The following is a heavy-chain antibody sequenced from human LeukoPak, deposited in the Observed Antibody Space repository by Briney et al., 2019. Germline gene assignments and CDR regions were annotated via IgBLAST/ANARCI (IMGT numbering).Heavy chain of an antibody. CDR1: GFTFSSYG. V-gene: IGHV3-30*12. CDR2: ISYDGSKK. Sequence: GGSLRLSCAASGFTFSSYGMHWVRQAPGKGLEWMTGISYDGSKKYSADSVKGRFTISRDNAKNSLYLQMNSLRAEDTAVYYCARVRSGWFDYWGQGTLVTVSS. CDR3: ARVRSGWFDY. D-gene: IGHD6-19*01. J-gene: IGHJ4*02.